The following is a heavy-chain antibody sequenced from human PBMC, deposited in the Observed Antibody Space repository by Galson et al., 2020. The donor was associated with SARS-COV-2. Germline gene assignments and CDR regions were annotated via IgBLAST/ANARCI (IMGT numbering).Heavy chain of an antibody. D-gene: IGHD3-16*01. Sequence: SETLSLTCTVSGGSIISTGDYCGWIRQPPGKGLEWIGSASYSGTTHYNPSLKSRVTISVDTSKNQFSLKLSSVTAADTAVYYCVRHPYYRLPNIDYWGQGTLVTVSS. CDR1: GGSIISTGDY. CDR3: VRHPYYRLPNIDY. CDR2: ASYSGTT. V-gene: IGHV4-39*01. J-gene: IGHJ4*02.